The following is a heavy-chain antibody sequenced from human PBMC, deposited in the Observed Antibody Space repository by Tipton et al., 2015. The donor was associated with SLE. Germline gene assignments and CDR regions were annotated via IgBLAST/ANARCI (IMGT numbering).Heavy chain of an antibody. D-gene: IGHD3-10*01. V-gene: IGHV3-74*01. J-gene: IGHJ4*02. Sequence: SLRLSCVVSGFTSSLFWISWVHQAPGKGLVWVSLINSDGSSTSYADSVKGRFTISRDNAKNTLYLQMNSLRAEDTAVYYCARDKGQGVIGDYWGQGTLVTVSS. CDR1: GFTSSLFW. CDR3: ARDKGQGVIGDY. CDR2: INSDGSST.